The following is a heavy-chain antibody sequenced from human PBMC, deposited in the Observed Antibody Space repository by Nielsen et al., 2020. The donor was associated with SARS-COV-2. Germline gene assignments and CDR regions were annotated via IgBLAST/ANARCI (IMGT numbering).Heavy chain of an antibody. V-gene: IGHV3-23*01. D-gene: IGHD3-22*01. Sequence: GESLKISCAASGFTFSSYAMTWVRQAPGKGLEWVSTISGSGGSTYYADSVKGRFTISRDNSKNTLYVHMNSLRAEDTAVYYCAKVSRAYYYDSSGYYYDYWGQGTLVTVSS. CDR1: GFTFSSYA. CDR2: ISGSGGST. J-gene: IGHJ4*02. CDR3: AKVSRAYYYDSSGYYYDY.